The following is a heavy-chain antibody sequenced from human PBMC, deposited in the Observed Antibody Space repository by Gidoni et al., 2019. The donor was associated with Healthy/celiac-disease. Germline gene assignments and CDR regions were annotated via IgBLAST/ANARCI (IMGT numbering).Heavy chain of an antibody. CDR3: ARDPMVRGVIIFGWFDP. J-gene: IGHJ5*02. CDR2: ISSSSSTI. CDR1: GFTFSSYS. V-gene: IGHV3-48*01. Sequence: EVQLVESGGGLVQPGGSLRLSCAASGFTFSSYSMNWVRQAPGKGLEWVSYISSSSSTIYYADSVKGRFTISRDNAKNSLYLQMNSLRAEDTAVYYCARDPMVRGVIIFGWFDPWGQGTLVTVSS. D-gene: IGHD3-10*01.